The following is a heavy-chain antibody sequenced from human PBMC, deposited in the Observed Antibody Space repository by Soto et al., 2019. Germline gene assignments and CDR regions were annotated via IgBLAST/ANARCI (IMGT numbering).Heavy chain of an antibody. CDR3: TTARGTYGAEYFQH. CDR2: IKSKTDGGTT. Sequence: XVSLLLSCAASGFTFTNAWMSWVRQAPGKGLEWVGRIKSKTDGGTTDYAAPVKGRFTISRDDSKNTLYLQMNSLKTEDTAVYYCTTARGTYGAEYFQHWGQGTLVTVSS. J-gene: IGHJ1*01. CDR1: GFTFTNAW. V-gene: IGHV3-15*01. D-gene: IGHD4-17*01.